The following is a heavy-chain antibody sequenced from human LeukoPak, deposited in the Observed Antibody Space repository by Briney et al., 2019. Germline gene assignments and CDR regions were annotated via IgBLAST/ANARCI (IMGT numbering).Heavy chain of an antibody. J-gene: IGHJ4*02. D-gene: IGHD6-13*01. V-gene: IGHV1-69*13. CDR3: ARSGNRIAAAGTDYFDY. Sequence: SVKVSCKASGGTFSSYAISWVRQAPGQGLEWMGGIIPIFGTANYAQKFQGRVTITADESTSTAYMELSSLRSEDTAVYYCARSGNRIAAAGTDYFDYWSQGTLVTVSS. CDR2: IIPIFGTA. CDR1: GGTFSSYA.